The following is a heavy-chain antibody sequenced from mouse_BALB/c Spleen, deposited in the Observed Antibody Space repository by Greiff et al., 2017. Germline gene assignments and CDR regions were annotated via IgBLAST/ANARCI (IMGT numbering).Heavy chain of an antibody. CDR2: IYPGDGST. Sequence: QVHVKQSGPELVKPGALVKISCKASGYTFTSYDINWVKQRPGQGLEWIGWIYPGDGSTKYNEKFKGKATLTADKSSSTAYMQLSSLTSENSAVYFCAREGDGNRAWFAYWGQGTLVTVSA. D-gene: IGHD2-1*01. CDR3: AREGDGNRAWFAY. CDR1: GYTFTSYD. J-gene: IGHJ3*01. V-gene: IGHV1S56*01.